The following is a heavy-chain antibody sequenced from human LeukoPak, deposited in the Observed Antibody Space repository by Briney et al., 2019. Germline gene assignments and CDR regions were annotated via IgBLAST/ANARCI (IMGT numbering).Heavy chain of an antibody. Sequence: GESLKISCKGSGYSFTSYWIGWVRQTPGKGLEWLGVIYPGDSDTRYSPSLQGQVTISIDKSISTAHLQWSSLKASDTAMYYCARYGRDGNGYPHDWGQGTLVTVSS. V-gene: IGHV5-51*01. CDR3: ARYGRDGNGYPHD. CDR1: GYSFTSYW. CDR2: IYPGDSDT. D-gene: IGHD3-22*01. J-gene: IGHJ4*02.